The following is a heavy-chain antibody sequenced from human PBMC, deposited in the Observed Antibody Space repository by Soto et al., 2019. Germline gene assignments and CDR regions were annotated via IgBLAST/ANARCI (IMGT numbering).Heavy chain of an antibody. CDR3: XTDSLQQWLVLGDY. CDR2: ISGSGSNT. Sequence: EVQLLESGGGLVQPGGSLRLSCAASGFTFSSYAMSWVRQAPGKGLEWVSAISGSGSNTYYADSVKGRFTTARDNSKXXXXXXXXXXXXXXTXXYXFXTDSLQQWLVLGDYWGQGTLVTVSS. CDR1: GFTFSSYA. V-gene: IGHV3-23*01. D-gene: IGHD6-19*01. J-gene: IGHJ4*02.